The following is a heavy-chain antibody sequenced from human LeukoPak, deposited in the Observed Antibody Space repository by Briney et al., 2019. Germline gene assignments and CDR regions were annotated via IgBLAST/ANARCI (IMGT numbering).Heavy chain of an antibody. D-gene: IGHD3-22*01. CDR1: GFTFSSYG. CDR3: ARGLARQPYITMITY. J-gene: IGHJ4*02. CDR2: IWYDGSNK. V-gene: IGHV3-33*01. Sequence: GGSLRLSCAACGFTFSSYGMHWGRQAPGEGLGWVAVIWYDGSNKYYADSVKGRFTISRDNSKNTLYLQMNSLRAEDTAVYYCARGLARQPYITMITYWGQGTLVTVSS.